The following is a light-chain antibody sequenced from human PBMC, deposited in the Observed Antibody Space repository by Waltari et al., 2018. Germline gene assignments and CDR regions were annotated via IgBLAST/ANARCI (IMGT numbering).Light chain of an antibody. Sequence: SYDLTQPLSVSVALGQTASITCGGNNIGSKNVHWYQQKPGQAPMLVIYRDSNRPSGIPERFSGSNSGNTATLTISRAEAGDEADYHCHVWDGGTVVFGGGTKLTVL. CDR1: NIGSKN. V-gene: IGLV3-9*01. CDR3: HVWDGGTVV. J-gene: IGLJ2*01. CDR2: RDS.